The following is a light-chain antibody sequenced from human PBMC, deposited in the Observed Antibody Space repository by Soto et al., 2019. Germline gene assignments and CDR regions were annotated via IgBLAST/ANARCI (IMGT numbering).Light chain of an antibody. V-gene: IGLV2-14*01. Sequence: QSALTQPASVSGSPGQSITISCTGSSSDVGAYNYVSWYQHHPGEAPKLIIYRVTKQPSGVSSRFSASKSGNTASLTISGLQAEDECHYYCSSYTSTNTVIFGGGTKLTVL. CDR3: SSYTSTNTVI. CDR1: SSDVGAYNY. J-gene: IGLJ2*01. CDR2: RVT.